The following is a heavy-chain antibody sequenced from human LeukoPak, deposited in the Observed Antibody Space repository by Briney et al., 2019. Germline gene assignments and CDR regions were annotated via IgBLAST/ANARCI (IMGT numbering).Heavy chain of an antibody. CDR1: GYTLTELS. Sequence: ASVEVSCKVSGYTLTELSMHWVRQAPGKGLEWMGGFDPEDGETIYAQKFQGRVTMTEDTSTDTAYMELSSLRSEDTAVYYCARDHYTTYYYDSSGYRDYWGQGTLVTVSS. J-gene: IGHJ4*02. D-gene: IGHD3-22*01. V-gene: IGHV1-24*01. CDR3: ARDHYTTYYYDSSGYRDY. CDR2: FDPEDGET.